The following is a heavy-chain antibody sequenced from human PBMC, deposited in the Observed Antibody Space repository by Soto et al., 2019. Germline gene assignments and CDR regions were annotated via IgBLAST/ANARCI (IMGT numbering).Heavy chain of an antibody. CDR1: GGSISSGGYY. CDR2: IYYSGST. V-gene: IGHV4-31*03. CDR3: ARAVDPPTVTELNYFDY. D-gene: IGHD4-17*01. J-gene: IGHJ4*02. Sequence: QVQLQESGPGLVKPSQTLSLTCTVSGGSISSGGYYWSWIRQHPGKGLEWIGYIYYSGSTYYNPSLKSRVTRPVDTSKTQCSRKLSSVTAADTAVYYCARAVDPPTVTELNYFDYWGQGTLVTVSS.